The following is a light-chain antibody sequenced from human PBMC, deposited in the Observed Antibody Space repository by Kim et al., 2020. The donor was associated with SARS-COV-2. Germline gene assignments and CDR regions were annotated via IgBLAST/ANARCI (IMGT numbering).Light chain of an antibody. CDR1: MTGIGEQK. Sequence: TARINRTRTMTGIGEQKEALKQQHQGRPPKLQSSRNNSRPSGISERLSASRSGDTASLTITGLQPENEAYYYCSAWDSSLSAWVFGGGTQLTVL. CDR3: SAWDSSLSAWV. V-gene: IGLV10-54*01. J-gene: IGLJ2*01. CDR2: RNN.